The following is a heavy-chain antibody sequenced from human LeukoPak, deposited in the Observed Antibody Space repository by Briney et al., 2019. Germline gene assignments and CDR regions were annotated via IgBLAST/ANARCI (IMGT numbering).Heavy chain of an antibody. CDR2: IYPRDGST. V-gene: IGHV1-46*01. CDR3: ARDQEAFDY. J-gene: IGHJ4*02. CDR1: GYSFASNY. Sequence: ASVKVSCKASGYSFASNYIHWVRQAPGQGLEWMGMIYPRDGSTSYAQKFQGRVTVTRDTSTSTVHMELSGLGSEDTAVYYCARDQEAFDYWGQGTLVTVSS.